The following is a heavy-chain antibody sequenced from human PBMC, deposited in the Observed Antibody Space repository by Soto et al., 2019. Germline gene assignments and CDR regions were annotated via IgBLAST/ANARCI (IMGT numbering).Heavy chain of an antibody. CDR3: ARESGGPYGDWGAYYYYYGMDV. J-gene: IGHJ6*02. V-gene: IGHV4-59*01. CDR2: IYYSGST. D-gene: IGHD4-17*01. CDR1: GGSISSYY. Sequence: PSETLSLTCTVSGGSISSYYWSWIRQPPGKGLEWIGYIYYSGSTNYNPSLKSRVTISVDTSKNQFSLKLSSVTAADTAVYYCARESGGPYGDWGAYYYYYGMDVWGQGTTVTVSS.